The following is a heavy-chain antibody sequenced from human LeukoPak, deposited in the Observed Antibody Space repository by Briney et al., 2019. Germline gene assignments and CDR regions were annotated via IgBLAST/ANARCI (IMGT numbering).Heavy chain of an antibody. J-gene: IGHJ6*02. V-gene: IGHV1-24*01. D-gene: IGHD6-13*01. Sequence: SVKVSCKVSGYTLTELSMHWVRQAPGKGLEWMGGFDPEDGETIYAQKFQGRVTMTEDTSTDTAYMELSSLRSEDTAVYYCARAAALYYYYGMDVWGQGTTVTVSS. CDR2: FDPEDGET. CDR3: ARAAALYYYYGMDV. CDR1: GYTLTELS.